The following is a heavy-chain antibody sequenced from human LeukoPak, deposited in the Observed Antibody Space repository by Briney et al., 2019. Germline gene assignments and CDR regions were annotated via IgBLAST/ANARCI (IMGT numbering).Heavy chain of an antibody. Sequence: SETLSLTCTVSGGSISSTTYYWGWVRQPPGKGLERIADIYYTGATYYNPSLKSRVTISVDTSKKQFSLKLNSVTAADTAVYYCARLVLYSYGRDYWGQGTLVTVSS. D-gene: IGHD5-18*01. CDR2: IYYTGAT. CDR3: ARLVLYSYGRDY. V-gene: IGHV4-39*01. CDR1: GGSISSTTYY. J-gene: IGHJ4*02.